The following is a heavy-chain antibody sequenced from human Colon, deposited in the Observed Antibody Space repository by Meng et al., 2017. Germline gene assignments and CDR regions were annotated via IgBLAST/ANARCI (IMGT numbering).Heavy chain of an antibody. V-gene: IGHV3-7*01. J-gene: IGHJ5*02. Sequence: EGELVESGGGLVQPGGSLRLSCAASGFTFNNYYISWVRQAPGKGLEWVANIKQDASEKNFVDSVKGRFSIFRDNVKNSVYLQMDSLRVEDTAVYYCARDSQGPRTWGQGTLVTVSS. CDR3: ARDSQGPRT. CDR2: IKQDASEK. CDR1: GFTFNNYY.